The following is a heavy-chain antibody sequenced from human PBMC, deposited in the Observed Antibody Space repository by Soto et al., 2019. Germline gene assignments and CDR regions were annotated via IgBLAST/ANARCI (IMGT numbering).Heavy chain of an antibody. Sequence: QITLKESGPTLVKPTQTLTLTCTFSGFSLSTSGVGVGWIRQPPGKALEWLALIYWDDDKRYSPSLKSRLTITKDTSKNKVVLTMTNMDPVDTATYYCAHRRGSSVAGTGGAFDIWGKGTMVTVSS. CDR1: GFSLSTSGVG. V-gene: IGHV2-5*02. D-gene: IGHD6-19*01. CDR3: AHRRGSSVAGTGGAFDI. J-gene: IGHJ3*02. CDR2: IYWDDDK.